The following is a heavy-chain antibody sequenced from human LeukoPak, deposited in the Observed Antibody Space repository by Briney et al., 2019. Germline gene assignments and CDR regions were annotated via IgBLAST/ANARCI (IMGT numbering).Heavy chain of an antibody. J-gene: IGHJ3*02. CDR1: GYTFTSYD. V-gene: IGHV1-2*02. Sequence: GASVKVSCKASGYTFTSYDINWVRQATGQGLEWMGWINPNSGGTNYAQKFQGRVTMTRDTSISTAYMELSRLRSDDTAVYYCARRIPAGIGAFDMWGQGTMVTVSS. CDR3: ARRIPAGIGAFDM. D-gene: IGHD2-2*02. CDR2: INPNSGGT.